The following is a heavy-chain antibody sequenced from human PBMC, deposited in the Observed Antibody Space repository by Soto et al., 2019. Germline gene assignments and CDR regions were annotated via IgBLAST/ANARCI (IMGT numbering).Heavy chain of an antibody. Sequence: EVQLVESGGGLVQPGGSLRLSCVASGYVFRSYWMHWVRQAPGKGLVWVSRITNDGTPNADSVNARFAISMDDDKITAYLQMIILSAKDTVVYYCATGLHGSRYFNLWGRGTPVTV. V-gene: IGHV3-74*01. D-gene: IGHD3-16*01. J-gene: IGHJ2*01. CDR1: GYVFRSYW. CDR2: ITNDGTP. CDR3: ATGLHGSRYFNL.